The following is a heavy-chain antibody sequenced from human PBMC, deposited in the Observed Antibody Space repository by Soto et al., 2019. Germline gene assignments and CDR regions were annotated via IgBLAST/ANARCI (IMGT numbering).Heavy chain of an antibody. CDR2: INPNSGGT. Sequence: VKVSCKASGYTFTSYAMHWVRQAPGQGLEWMGWINPNSGGTNYAQKFQGWVTMTRDTSISTAYMELSRLRSDDTAVYYCARGSVGITMVRGVISWFDPWGQGILVTVSS. CDR3: ARGSVGITMVRGVISWFDP. V-gene: IGHV1-2*04. D-gene: IGHD3-10*01. CDR1: GYTFTSYA. J-gene: IGHJ5*02.